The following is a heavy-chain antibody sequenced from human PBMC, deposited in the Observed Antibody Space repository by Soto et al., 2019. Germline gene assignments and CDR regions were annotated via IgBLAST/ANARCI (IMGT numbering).Heavy chain of an antibody. CDR1: GFTFSSYD. V-gene: IGHV3-13*01. Sequence: GGSLRLSCAASGFTFSSYDMHWVRQATGKGLEWVSAIGTAGDTYYPGSVKGRFTISRENAKNSLYLQMNSLRAGDTAVYYCARSESLGSGYFYYYGMDVWGQGTTVTVSS. D-gene: IGHD2-15*01. CDR2: IGTAGDT. J-gene: IGHJ6*02. CDR3: ARSESLGSGYFYYYGMDV.